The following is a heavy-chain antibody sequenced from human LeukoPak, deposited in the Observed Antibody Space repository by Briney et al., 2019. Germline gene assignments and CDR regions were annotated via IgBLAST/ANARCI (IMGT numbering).Heavy chain of an antibody. D-gene: IGHD3-10*01. CDR1: GGSISSTSYY. V-gene: IGHV4-39*07. CDR3: AGRGSPYYFDF. Sequence: SETLSLTCTVSGGSISSTSYYWGWIRQPPGKGLEWIGSICYSGSTYYNPSLKSRLTISIDTSKNQFSLKLSSVTAADTAVYFCAGRGSPYYFDFWGQGTLVTVSS. J-gene: IGHJ4*02. CDR2: ICYSGST.